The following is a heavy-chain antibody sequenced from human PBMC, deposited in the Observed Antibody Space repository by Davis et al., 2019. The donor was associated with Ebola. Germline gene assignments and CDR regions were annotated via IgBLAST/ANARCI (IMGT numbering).Heavy chain of an antibody. J-gene: IGHJ6*02. V-gene: IGHV3-11*04. CDR1: GFTFSDYY. Sequence: GGSLRLSCAASGFTFSDYYMSWIRQAPGKGLEWVSYISSSGSTIYYADSVKGRFTISRDNAKNSLYLQMNSLRAEDTAVYYCARQGRKGIDVDYGMDVWGQGTTVTVSS. D-gene: IGHD2-21*01. CDR2: ISSSGSTI. CDR3: ARQGRKGIDVDYGMDV.